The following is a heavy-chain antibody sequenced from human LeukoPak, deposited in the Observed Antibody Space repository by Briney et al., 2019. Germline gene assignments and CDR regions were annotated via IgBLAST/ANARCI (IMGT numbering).Heavy chain of an antibody. J-gene: IGHJ3*02. D-gene: IGHD3-22*01. CDR2: FDPEDDET. CDR3: ATDPDYYDRFDAFDI. V-gene: IGHV1-24*01. CDR1: GYTLTELS. Sequence: ASVKVSCKVSGYTLTELSMHWVRQAPGKGLEWMGGFDPEDDETIYAQKFQGRVTMTEDTSTDTAYMELSSLRSEDTAVYYCATDPDYYDRFDAFDIWGQGTMVTVSS.